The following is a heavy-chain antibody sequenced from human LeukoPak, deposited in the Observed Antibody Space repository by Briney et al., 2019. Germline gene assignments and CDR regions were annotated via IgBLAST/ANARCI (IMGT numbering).Heavy chain of an antibody. Sequence: GGSLRLSCAPSGFTFNSYPMTWVRQAPGKRLEWVSTILSGGDTYYADSVKGRFTISRDNSRDTLYLQMNSLRAEDTAVYYCARGGGAYTPFDCWGLGTLVTVSS. D-gene: IGHD3-16*01. CDR3: ARGGGAYTPFDC. CDR1: GFTFNSYP. J-gene: IGHJ4*02. CDR2: ILSGGDT. V-gene: IGHV3-23*01.